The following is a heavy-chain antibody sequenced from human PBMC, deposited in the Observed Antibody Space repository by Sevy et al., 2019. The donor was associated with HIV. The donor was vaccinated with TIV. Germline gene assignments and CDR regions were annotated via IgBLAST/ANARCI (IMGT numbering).Heavy chain of an antibody. V-gene: IGHV4-34*01. CDR3: ARGRQSYVVVVPSTVPFDY. J-gene: IGHJ4*02. CDR1: GGSFSGYF. CDR2: INHTGSL. Sequence: SETLSLTCAVSGGSFSGYFWNWIRQSPGKGLEWIGEINHTGSLKYNPSLKSRVTISVDASKSQLSLHLRSVTAADTAVYYCARGRQSYVVVVPSTVPFDYWGRGTLVTVSS. D-gene: IGHD2-2*01.